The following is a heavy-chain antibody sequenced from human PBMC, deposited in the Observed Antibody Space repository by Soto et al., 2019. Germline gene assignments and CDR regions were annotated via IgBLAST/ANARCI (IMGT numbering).Heavy chain of an antibody. V-gene: IGHV1-69*01. CDR3: AASSSAAAAGYFKF. Sequence: QVQLVQSGAEVKEPGSSVKVSCKATGDLFNNYAFNWVRQAPGQGLEWMGRISPLFSTTNYAQKFQGRVMIGGDELTTVVSLEVSNLESEDTAMYYCAASSSAAAAGYFKFWGQGTLVTVSP. CDR1: GDLFNNYA. D-gene: IGHD6-13*01. CDR2: ISPLFSTT. J-gene: IGHJ4*02.